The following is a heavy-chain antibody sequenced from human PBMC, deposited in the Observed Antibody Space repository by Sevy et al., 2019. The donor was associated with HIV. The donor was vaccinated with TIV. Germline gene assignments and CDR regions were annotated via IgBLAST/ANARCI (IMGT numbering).Heavy chain of an antibody. CDR3: AKAPSPYYYHSSGYYPLHYFDY. Sequence: GGSLRLSCAASGFTFSSYAMSWVRQAPGKGLEWVSAISGSGGSTYYADSVKGRFTISRDNSKNTLYLQMNSLRAEDTAVYYCAKAPSPYYYHSSGYYPLHYFDYWGQGTLVTVSS. J-gene: IGHJ4*02. CDR2: ISGSGGST. D-gene: IGHD3-22*01. V-gene: IGHV3-23*01. CDR1: GFTFSSYA.